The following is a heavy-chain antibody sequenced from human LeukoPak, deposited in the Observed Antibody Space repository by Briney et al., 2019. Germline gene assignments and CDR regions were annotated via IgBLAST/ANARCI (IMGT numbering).Heavy chain of an antibody. J-gene: IGHJ4*02. D-gene: IGHD6-19*01. V-gene: IGHV4-34*01. CDR2: INHSGST. CDR1: GGSFSGCY. Sequence: SETLSLTCAVYGGSFSGCYWSWIRQPPGKGLEWIGEINHSGSTNYNPSLKSRVTISVDTSKNQFSLKLSSVTAADTAVYYCARGRAAGEFDYWGQGTLVTVSS. CDR3: ARGRAAGEFDY.